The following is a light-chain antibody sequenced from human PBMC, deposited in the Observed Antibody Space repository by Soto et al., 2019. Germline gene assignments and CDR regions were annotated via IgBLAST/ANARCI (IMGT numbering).Light chain of an antibody. CDR1: SSNIGSNY. J-gene: IGLJ2*01. V-gene: IGLV1-47*01. CDR2: RNN. Sequence: QSVLTQPPSASGTPGQRVTISCSGSSSNIGSNYVYWYQQLPGTAPKLLIYRNNQRPSGVPDRFSGSQSGTSASLAISGLRSEDEADYYCAAWDDSLSGFVVFGGGTQLTVL. CDR3: AAWDDSLSGFVV.